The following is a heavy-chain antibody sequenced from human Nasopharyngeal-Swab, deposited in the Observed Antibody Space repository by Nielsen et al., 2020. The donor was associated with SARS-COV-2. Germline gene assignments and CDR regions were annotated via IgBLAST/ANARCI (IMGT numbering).Heavy chain of an antibody. J-gene: IGHJ4*01. CDR2: ITGGADST. CDR1: GFTFSTYT. V-gene: IGHV3-23*01. CDR3: AKDLVPDGHNDFDY. Sequence: GESLKISCSASGFTFSTYTMNWVRQAPGKGLEWVSLITGGADSTYYADSVKGRFTISRDNSRNTVYLHMNSLSADDTAIYCCAKDLVPDGHNDFDYWGQGTLVTVSS. D-gene: IGHD1-1*01.